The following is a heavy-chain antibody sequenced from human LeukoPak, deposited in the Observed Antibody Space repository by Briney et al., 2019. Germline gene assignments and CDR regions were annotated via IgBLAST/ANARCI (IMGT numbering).Heavy chain of an antibody. V-gene: IGHV3-73*01. J-gene: IGHJ5*02. CDR2: IRSKAHSYAT. CDR3: TRPSFDP. Sequence: GGSLRLSCAASGFTFSGSAMHWVRQASGKGLEWCGRIRSKAHSYATAYAASVKGRSTISRDDSKNTTYLQMNSLETEDTAMYFCTRPSFDPWGQGALVTVSS. CDR1: GFTFSGSA.